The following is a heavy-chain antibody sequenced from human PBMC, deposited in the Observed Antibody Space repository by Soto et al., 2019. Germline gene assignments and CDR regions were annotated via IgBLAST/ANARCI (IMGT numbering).Heavy chain of an antibody. Sequence: QVQLQESGPGLVTPSGTLSLTCTVSGVSISSSNWWTWVRQAPGKGLEWIGEMYPGGGTTYNPALQNRVTISVDNSKNHLSLTLTSVTAADTAVYYCARCLHCSNGGRFDPWGRGALVTVSS. CDR1: GVSISSSNW. CDR2: MYPGGGT. V-gene: IGHV4-4*02. D-gene: IGHD2-8*01. CDR3: ARCLHCSNGGRFDP. J-gene: IGHJ5*02.